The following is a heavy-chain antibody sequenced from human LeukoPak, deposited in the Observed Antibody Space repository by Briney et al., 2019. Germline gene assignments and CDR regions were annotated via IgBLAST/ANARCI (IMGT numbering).Heavy chain of an antibody. V-gene: IGHV3-23*01. J-gene: IGHJ4*02. Sequence: PGGSLRLSRAASGFTFSSYAMSWVRQAPGKGLEWVSAISGSGGSTSYADSVKGRFTISRDNSKNTLYLQMNSLRAEDTAVYYCAKTGGAAIGYYFDYWGQGTLVTVSS. CDR2: ISGSGGST. CDR1: GFTFSSYA. D-gene: IGHD2-2*02. CDR3: AKTGGAAIGYYFDY.